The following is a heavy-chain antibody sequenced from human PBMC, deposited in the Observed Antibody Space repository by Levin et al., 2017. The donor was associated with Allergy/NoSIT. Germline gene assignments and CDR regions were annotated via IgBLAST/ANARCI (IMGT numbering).Heavy chain of an antibody. CDR3: ARVGIAAPLDAFDI. Sequence: PGGSLRLSCAASGFTFSSYSMNWVRQAPGKGLEWVSSISSSSSYIYYADSVKGRFTISRDNAKNSLYLQMNSLRAEDTAVYYCARVGIAAPLDAFDIWGQGTMVTVSS. CDR2: ISSSSSYI. CDR1: GFTFSSYS. J-gene: IGHJ3*02. V-gene: IGHV3-21*01. D-gene: IGHD6-13*01.